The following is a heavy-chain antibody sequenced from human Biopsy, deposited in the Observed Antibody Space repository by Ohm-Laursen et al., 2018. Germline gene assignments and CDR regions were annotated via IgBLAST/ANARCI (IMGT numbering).Heavy chain of an antibody. Sequence: SLRLSCAASGFTFCIHHMAWVRQAPGKGLEWLSYISSSGATIKYADSVTGRFTIFRDNAKNSLCLRMNSLRAEDTAVYSCARARDDFVVVPAAFFDCWGQGTLVTVSS. D-gene: IGHD2-15*01. J-gene: IGHJ4*02. CDR3: ARARDDFVVVPAAFFDC. V-gene: IGHV3-11*01. CDR1: GFTFCIHH. CDR2: ISSSGATI.